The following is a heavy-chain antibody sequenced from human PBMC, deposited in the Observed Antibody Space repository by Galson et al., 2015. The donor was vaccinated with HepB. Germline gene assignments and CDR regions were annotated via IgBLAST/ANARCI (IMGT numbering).Heavy chain of an antibody. CDR1: GDSINTFSYF. V-gene: IGHV4-31*03. J-gene: IGHJ4*02. CDR3: ARRGTHYFDY. CDR2: IHSSGNP. Sequence: LSLTCTVSGDSINTFSYFWSWIRQHPGKGLEWIGYIHSSGNPYYNPSLKSRITLSIDTSKNQFSLELSSVTAADTAVYFCARRGTHYFDYWGQGILVTASS. D-gene: IGHD1-1*01.